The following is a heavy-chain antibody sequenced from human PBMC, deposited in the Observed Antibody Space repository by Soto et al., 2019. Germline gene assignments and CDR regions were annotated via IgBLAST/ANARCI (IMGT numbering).Heavy chain of an antibody. Sequence: QVQLQESGPGLVEPSQTLSLNCTVSGCSISSGGYYWSWIRQHPGKGLEWIGNIFHSGRTYYNPSLKSRLTMYVDASKNQFSLRLNSVTAADTAVYYCARVQSLFGVVSNWFDPWGLGTLVTVSS. V-gene: IGHV4-31*03. CDR3: ARVQSLFGVVSNWFDP. CDR1: GCSISSGGYY. D-gene: IGHD3-3*01. J-gene: IGHJ5*02. CDR2: IFHSGRT.